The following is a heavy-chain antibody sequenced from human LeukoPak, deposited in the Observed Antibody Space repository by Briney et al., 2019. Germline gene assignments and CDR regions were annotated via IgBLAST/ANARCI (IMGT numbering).Heavy chain of an antibody. Sequence: SGGSLRLSCAASGFIFSDHSMNWVRQAPGKGLEWVSYISSSGSTVYYADSVKGRFTISRDTSKNTLYLQMNSLRAEDTAVYYCAKVENTARGYFDYWGQGRLVTVSS. CDR2: ISSSGSTV. CDR1: GFIFSDHS. V-gene: IGHV3-48*01. J-gene: IGHJ4*02. D-gene: IGHD5-18*01. CDR3: AKVENTARGYFDY.